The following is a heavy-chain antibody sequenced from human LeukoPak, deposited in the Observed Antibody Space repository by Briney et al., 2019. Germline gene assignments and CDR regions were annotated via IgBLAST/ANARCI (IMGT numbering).Heavy chain of an antibody. CDR3: AKGRDSWGNKIDY. CDR1: GFTFSSYG. Sequence: GGSLRLSCAASGFTFSSYGMYWVRQAPGKGLERVAVISYHGSNKYYADSVKGRFTISRDNSKNTLYLQMNSLRGEDTAVYYCAKGRDSWGNKIDYWGQGTLVTVPS. V-gene: IGHV3-30*18. CDR2: ISYHGSNK. D-gene: IGHD2/OR15-2a*01. J-gene: IGHJ4*02.